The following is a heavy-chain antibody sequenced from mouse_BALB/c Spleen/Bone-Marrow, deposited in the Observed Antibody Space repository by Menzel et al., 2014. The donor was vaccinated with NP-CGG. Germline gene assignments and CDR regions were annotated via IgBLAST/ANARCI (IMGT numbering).Heavy chain of an antibody. CDR2: ISSGSSTI. D-gene: IGHD1-1*01. Sequence: DVKLVESGGGLVQPGGSRKLFCAASGFTFSSFGMHWVRQAPEKGLEWVAYISSGSSTIYYADTVMGRFTISRDNPKNTLFLQMNSLRSEDTAMYYCARSGSRSGYFDYWGQGTTLTVSS. J-gene: IGHJ2*01. V-gene: IGHV5-17*02. CDR1: GFTFSSFG. CDR3: ARSGSRSGYFDY.